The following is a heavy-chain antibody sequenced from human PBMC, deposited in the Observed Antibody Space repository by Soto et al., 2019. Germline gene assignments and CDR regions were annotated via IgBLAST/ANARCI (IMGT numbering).Heavy chain of an antibody. D-gene: IGHD2-8*01. V-gene: IGHV1-18*01. CDR1: GYTFSRYG. CDR3: AKNGQPPYSSSGMDV. Sequence: ASVKVSCKASGYTFSRYGISWVRQAPGQGLEWMGWVSGYNGDTKYAQKVQGRVTMTIDTSTYTAYMELRSLTSDDTAIYYCAKNGQPPYSSSGMDVWGQGTTVTVSS. CDR2: VSGYNGDT. J-gene: IGHJ6*02.